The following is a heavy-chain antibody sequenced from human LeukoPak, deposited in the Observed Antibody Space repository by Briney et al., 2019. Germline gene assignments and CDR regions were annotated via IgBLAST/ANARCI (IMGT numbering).Heavy chain of an antibody. J-gene: IGHJ6*03. V-gene: IGHV3-11*04. CDR3: ARVRMVRDTYYYYYMDV. CDR2: ISSSGSTI. CDR1: GFTFSDYY. D-gene: IGHD3-10*01. Sequence: GGSLRLSCAASGFTFSDYYMSWIRQAPGKGLEWVSYISSSGSTIYYADSVKGRFTISRDNAKNSLYLQMNSLRAEDTAVYCCARVRMVRDTYYYYYMDVWGKGTTVTVSS.